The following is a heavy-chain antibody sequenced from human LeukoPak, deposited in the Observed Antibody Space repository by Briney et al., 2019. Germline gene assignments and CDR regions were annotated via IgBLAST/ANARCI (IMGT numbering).Heavy chain of an antibody. V-gene: IGHV1-18*04. D-gene: IGHD6-13*01. CDR3: ARGPASIAAAGTFDY. J-gene: IGHJ4*02. CDR2: ISAYNGNP. CDR1: GYTFTSYG. Sequence: ASVTVSCKASGYTFTSYGLSWVRQAPGQGLEWMGWISAYNGNPNYAQKLQGRGTMTPDTPTSTDYMELRSLRSDDTAVYYCARGPASIAAAGTFDYWGQGTLVTVSS.